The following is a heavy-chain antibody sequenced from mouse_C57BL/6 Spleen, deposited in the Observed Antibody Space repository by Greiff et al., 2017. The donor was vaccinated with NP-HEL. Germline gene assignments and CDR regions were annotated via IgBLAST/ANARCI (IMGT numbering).Heavy chain of an antibody. D-gene: IGHD2-4*01. V-gene: IGHV1-66*01. CDR3: AIYYDYFMDY. CDR1: GYSFTSYY. Sequence: QVQLQQSGPELVKPGASVKISCKASGYSFTSYYIHWVKQRPGQGLEWIGWIYPGSGNTKYNEKFKGKATLTADTSSSTAYMQLSSLTSEDSAVYYCAIYYDYFMDYWGQGTSVTVSS. CDR2: IYPGSGNT. J-gene: IGHJ4*01.